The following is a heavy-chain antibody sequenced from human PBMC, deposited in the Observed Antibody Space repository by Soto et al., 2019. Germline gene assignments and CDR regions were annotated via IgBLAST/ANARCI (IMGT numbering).Heavy chain of an antibody. J-gene: IGHJ3*02. V-gene: IGHV3-64D*08. CDR2: ISSNGGST. CDR3: VKGGRITMIVVVITTSSDAFDI. Sequence: HHGWSLRLSCAAAGFSFSSYSMHWVRQAPGKGLEYVSAISSNGGSTYYADSVKGRFTISRDNSKNTLYLQMSSLRAEDTAVYYCVKGGRITMIVVVITTSSDAFDIGGQGTMVTVSS. CDR1: GFSFSSYS. D-gene: IGHD3-22*01.